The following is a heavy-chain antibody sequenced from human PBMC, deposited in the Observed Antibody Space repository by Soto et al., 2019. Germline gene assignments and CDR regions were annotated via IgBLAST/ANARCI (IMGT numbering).Heavy chain of an antibody. V-gene: IGHV3-23*01. Sequence: DVQLLESGGGLVQPGGSLRLSCVASGFSFSSYAMSWVRQAPGKGLEWVSVISGSDDSTYYADSVKGRFTISRDNSKNTLYLQMNSLRAEDTAVYYCAKDRERDAWYEDYWGQGTLDTVSS. D-gene: IGHD6-13*01. J-gene: IGHJ4*02. CDR2: ISGSDDST. CDR3: AKDRERDAWYEDY. CDR1: GFSFSSYA.